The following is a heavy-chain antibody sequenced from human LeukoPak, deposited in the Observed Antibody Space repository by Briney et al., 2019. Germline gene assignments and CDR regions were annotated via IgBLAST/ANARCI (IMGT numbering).Heavy chain of an antibody. V-gene: IGHV3-74*01. CDR1: GFTVSSYW. CDR2: IKTDGSIT. J-gene: IGHJ4*02. CDR3: ASPYCSGGSCYLEAFDS. Sequence: PGGSLRLSCAASGFTVSSYWMHWVRQAPGKGPVWVSRIKTDGSITTYADPVKGRFTISRDNAKNTLYLQMNSLRAEDTAVYYCASPYCSGGSCYLEAFDSWGKGTLVAVSS. D-gene: IGHD2-15*01.